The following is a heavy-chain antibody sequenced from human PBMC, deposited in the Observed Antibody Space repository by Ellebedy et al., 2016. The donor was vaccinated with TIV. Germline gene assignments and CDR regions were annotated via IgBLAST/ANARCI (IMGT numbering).Heavy chain of an antibody. Sequence: SETLSLTCNVSGGSMGFYHWSWIRQSPGGGLEWIAYIHSSGSAHYNPSPKSLATISRDTPNNHYSLTLTSVTAADTAIYYCARRDRGGYVCSRQWLVRHWYLDLWGRGTLVTVSS. D-gene: IGHD6-19*01. V-gene: IGHV4-59*08. CDR1: GGSMGFYH. CDR3: ARRDRGGYVCSRQWLVRHWYLDL. J-gene: IGHJ2*01. CDR2: IHSSGSA.